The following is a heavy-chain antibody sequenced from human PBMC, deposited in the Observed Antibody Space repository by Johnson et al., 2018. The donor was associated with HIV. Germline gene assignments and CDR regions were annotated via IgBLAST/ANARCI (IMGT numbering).Heavy chain of an antibody. V-gene: IGHV3-30-3*01. D-gene: IGHD4-17*01. CDR2: ISYDGSNK. J-gene: IGHJ3*02. Sequence: QVQLVESGGGLVQPGGSLRLSCAASGFTFSSYEMNWVRQAPGKGLEWVAVISYDGSNKYYADSVKGRLTISRDNSKNTLNLQMSSLRAEDTALYYCARERAVTTKGYDEDAFDSWGQGTMVTVSS. CDR1: GFTFSSYE. CDR3: ARERAVTTKGYDEDAFDS.